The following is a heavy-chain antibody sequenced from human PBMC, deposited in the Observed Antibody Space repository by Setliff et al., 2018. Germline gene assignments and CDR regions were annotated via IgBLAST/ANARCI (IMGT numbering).Heavy chain of an antibody. J-gene: IGHJ1*01. CDR2: VWYGGSNE. CDR3: ATGRRSGSYSSEYFQH. Sequence: GGSLRLSCAASGFTFSTYGRHWVRQAPGKGLEWEAVVWYGGSNEYYADSVKGRFTISRDNFKSTLYLQMNTLKAEDTAVYYCATGRRSGSYSSEYFQHWGQGTLVTVSS. D-gene: IGHD1-26*01. V-gene: IGHV3-33*01. CDR1: GFTFSTYG.